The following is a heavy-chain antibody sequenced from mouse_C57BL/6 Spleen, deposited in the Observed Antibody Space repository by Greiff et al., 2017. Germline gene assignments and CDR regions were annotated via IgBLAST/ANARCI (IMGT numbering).Heavy chain of an antibody. V-gene: IGHV1-15*01. CDR1: GYTFTDYE. CDR2: IDPETGGT. D-gene: IGHD2-5*01. CDR3: TRESNYGREYAMDD. J-gene: IGHJ4*01. Sequence: QVQLQQSGAELVRPGASVTLSCKASGYTFTDYEMHWVKQTPVHGLEWIGAIDPETGGTAYNQKFKGKAILTADKSSSTAYMELRSLTSEDSAVYYCTRESNYGREYAMDDWGKGTSVTVSS.